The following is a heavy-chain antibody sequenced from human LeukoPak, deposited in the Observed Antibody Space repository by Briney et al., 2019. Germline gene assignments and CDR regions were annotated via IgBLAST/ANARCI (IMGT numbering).Heavy chain of an antibody. CDR3: ARDSGRFYIDY. Sequence: GGSLRLSCAASGFTFSSYWMSWVRQAPGEGLEWVANIKQDGTEKYYVDSVKGRFTISRDNAKNSLYLQINSLRADDTAIYYCARDSGRFYIDYWGQGTLVTVSS. CDR2: IKQDGTEK. D-gene: IGHD1-26*01. CDR1: GFTFSSYW. V-gene: IGHV3-7*03. J-gene: IGHJ4*02.